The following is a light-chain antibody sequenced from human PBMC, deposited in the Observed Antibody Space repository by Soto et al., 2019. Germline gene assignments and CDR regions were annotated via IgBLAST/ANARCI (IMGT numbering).Light chain of an antibody. Sequence: QSVLTQPPSVSGAPGQRVTISCTGSSSNIGAGYDIHWYQQLPGTAPKLLISGNSNRPSGVPDRFSGSKSGTSVSLAITGLQAEDEADYYCQSYDSSLSGSVFGGGTKLT. CDR3: QSYDSSLSGSV. CDR2: GNS. J-gene: IGLJ2*01. V-gene: IGLV1-40*01. CDR1: SSNIGAGYD.